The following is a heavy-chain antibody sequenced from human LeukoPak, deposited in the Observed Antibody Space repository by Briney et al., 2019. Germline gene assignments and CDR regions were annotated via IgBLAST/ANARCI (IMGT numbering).Heavy chain of an antibody. Sequence: SETLSLTCTVSGGSISSGGYYWSWIRQLPGKGLEWIGYIYYSGSTYYNPSLKSRVTISVDTSKNQFSLKLSSVTAADTAVYYCARGNDYGDQYWGQGTLVTVSS. D-gene: IGHD4-17*01. CDR3: ARGNDYGDQY. V-gene: IGHV4-31*03. CDR1: GGSISSGGYY. J-gene: IGHJ4*02. CDR2: IYYSGST.